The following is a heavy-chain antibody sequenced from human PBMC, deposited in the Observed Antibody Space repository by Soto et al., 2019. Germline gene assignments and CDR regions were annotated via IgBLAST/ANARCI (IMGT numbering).Heavy chain of an antibody. V-gene: IGHV4-31*03. Sequence: SETLSLTCTVSGDSVSSSSYYWSWIRQHPGKGLEWIGYIHHSGTTYYNPSLKSRITISVDTSKNQFSLKLSSVTAADTAVYYCARGRKNYGSGRPYYYYYGMDVWGQGTTVTVSS. CDR1: GDSVSSSSYY. CDR3: ARGRKNYGSGRPYYYYYGMDV. CDR2: IHHSGTT. D-gene: IGHD3-10*01. J-gene: IGHJ6*02.